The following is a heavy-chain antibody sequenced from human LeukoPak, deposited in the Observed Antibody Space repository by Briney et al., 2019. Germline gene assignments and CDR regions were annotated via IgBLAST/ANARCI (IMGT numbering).Heavy chain of an antibody. CDR2: ISYDGSNK. D-gene: IGHD1-26*01. CDR1: GFTFSSYA. CDR3: ARLLRERWELRNEPFDY. V-gene: IGHV3-30-3*01. J-gene: IGHJ4*02. Sequence: GGSLRLSCAASGFTFSSYAMHWVRQAPGKGLEWVAVISYDGSNKYYADSVKGRFTISRDNSKNTLYLQMNSLRAEDTAVYCCARLLRERWELRNEPFDYWGQGTLVTVSS.